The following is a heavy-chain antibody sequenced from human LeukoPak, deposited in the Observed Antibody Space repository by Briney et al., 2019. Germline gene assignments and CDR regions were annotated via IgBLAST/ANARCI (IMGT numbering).Heavy chain of an antibody. V-gene: IGHV1-24*01. Sequence: GASVKVSCKASGYTFTGYYMHWVRQAPGKGLEWMGGFDPEDGETIYAQKFQGRVTMTEDTSTDTAYMELSSLRSEDTAVYYCATGWGSYPDYWGQGTLVTVSS. CDR3: ATGWGSYPDY. J-gene: IGHJ4*02. D-gene: IGHD3-16*01. CDR1: GYTFTGYY. CDR2: FDPEDGET.